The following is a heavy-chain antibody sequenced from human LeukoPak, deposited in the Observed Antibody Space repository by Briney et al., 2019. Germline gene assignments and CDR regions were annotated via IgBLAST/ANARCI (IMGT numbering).Heavy chain of an antibody. J-gene: IGHJ5*02. V-gene: IGHV4-61*01. CDR3: ARTTEDCSSTSCYQYWFDP. CDR1: GGSISSGSYY. CDR2: IYYSGST. D-gene: IGHD2-2*01. Sequence: PPETLSLTCTVSGGSISSGSYYWSWIRQPPGKGLEWIGYIYYSGSTNYNPSLKSRVTISVDTSKNQFSLKLNSVTAADTAVYYCARTTEDCSSTSCYQYWFDPWGQGTLVTVSS.